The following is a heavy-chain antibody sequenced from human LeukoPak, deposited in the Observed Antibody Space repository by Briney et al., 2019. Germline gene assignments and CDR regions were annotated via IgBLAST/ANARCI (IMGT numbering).Heavy chain of an antibody. CDR3: SIVGFRGSGSLDC. CDR1: GFTFSDAW. J-gene: IGHJ4*02. V-gene: IGHV3-15*01. CDR2: IKSKTDGETS. D-gene: IGHD3-10*01. Sequence: GGSLRLSCAASGFTFSDAWMTWVRQAPGKGLEWVGRIKSKTDGETSDYAAPVKGRFTISRDDSKNTVYLQMNSLKTEDTAVCYCSIVGFRGSGSLDCWGQGTLVTVSS.